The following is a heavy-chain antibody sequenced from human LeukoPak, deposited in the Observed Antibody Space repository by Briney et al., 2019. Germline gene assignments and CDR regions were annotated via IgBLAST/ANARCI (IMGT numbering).Heavy chain of an antibody. CDR3: ARGGYYDYVWGSYRRIIDAFDI. CDR2: IYHSGST. CDR1: GGSISSGDYS. V-gene: IGHV4-30-2*01. J-gene: IGHJ3*02. Sequence: SETLSLTCAVSGGSISSGDYSWSWIRQPPGTGLEWIGYIYHSGSTYYNPSLKSRVTISVDRSKNQFSLKLSSVTAADTAVYYCARGGYYDYVWGSYRRIIDAFDIWGQGTMVTVSS. D-gene: IGHD3-16*02.